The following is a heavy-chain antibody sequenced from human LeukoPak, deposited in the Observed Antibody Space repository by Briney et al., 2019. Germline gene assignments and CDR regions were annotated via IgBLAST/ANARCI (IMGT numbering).Heavy chain of an antibody. CDR1: GFPFSSYG. CDR3: PRDTSSVTYED. D-gene: IGHD1-26*01. V-gene: IGHV3-30*03. J-gene: IGHJ4*02. Sequence: PGGSLRLSCAASGFPFSSYGMHWVRQAPGKGLEWVAIISYDGSNKFYADSVRGRFTISRDNAKNSLSLPMNILSPDDTAVYYCPRDTSSVTYEDWGQGTLVTVSS. CDR2: ISYDGSNK.